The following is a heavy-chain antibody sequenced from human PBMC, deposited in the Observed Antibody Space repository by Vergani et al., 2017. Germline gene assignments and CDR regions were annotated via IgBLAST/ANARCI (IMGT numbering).Heavy chain of an antibody. CDR1: GDSITNGGFS. CDR3: ARASXRALVGYYYYMDV. CDR2: IFPSGNS. Sequence: QLQLQESGSGLVKPSQTLALTCAVPGDSITNGGFSWNWIRQPPGKGPEWIGYIFPSGNSDYNPSRKNRVSISLDKSKNQFSLWVNSVTAADTAVYFCARASXRALVGYYYYMDVWGKGKTVVVSS. J-gene: IGHJ6*03. V-gene: IGHV4-30-2*01. D-gene: IGHD3-16*02.